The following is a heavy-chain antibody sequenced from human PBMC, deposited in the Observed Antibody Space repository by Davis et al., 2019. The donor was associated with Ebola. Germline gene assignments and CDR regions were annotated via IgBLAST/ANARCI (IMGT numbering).Heavy chain of an antibody. CDR1: GFVFSSYV. V-gene: IGHV3-23*01. J-gene: IGHJ4*02. D-gene: IGHD3-10*01. Sequence: GESLKISCAASGFVFSSYVMSWVRRAPGKGLEWVSTLGLSADTYYADSVKGRFTISRDNSKNTLYLQMNSLRAEDTAVYYCAKVGGSSGFQDYWGQGTLVTVSS. CDR3: AKVGGSSGFQDY. CDR2: LGLSADT.